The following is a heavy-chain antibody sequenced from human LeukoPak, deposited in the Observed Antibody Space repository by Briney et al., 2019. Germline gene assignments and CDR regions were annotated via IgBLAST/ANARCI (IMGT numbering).Heavy chain of an antibody. CDR3: ASLXYGYSYGXFHH. V-gene: IGHV3-48*03. CDR1: GLSFSTYD. D-gene: IGHD5-18*01. Sequence: GGSLRLSCAASGLSFSTYDMTWVRQAPGKGLEWVSYIGSSTRTMYYAESLKGRFIISRDNAKNSLYLQMDSLRAEDTAIYYCASLXYGYSYGXFHHWGQGTLVTVSS. CDR2: IGSSTRTM. J-gene: IGHJ4*02.